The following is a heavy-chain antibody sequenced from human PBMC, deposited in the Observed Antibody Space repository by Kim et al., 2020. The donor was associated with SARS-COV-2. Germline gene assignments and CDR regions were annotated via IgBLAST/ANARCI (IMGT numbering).Heavy chain of an antibody. J-gene: IGHJ6*02. CDR2: IDWDDDK. CDR1: GFSLSTSGMC. Sequence: SGPTLVNPTQTLTLTCTFSGFSLSTSGMCVSWIRQPPGKALEWLARIDWDDDKYYSTSLKTRLTISKDTSKNQVVLTMTNMDPVDTATYYCARIRIAAAGSSGPGYYYYGMDVWGQGTTVTVSS. V-gene: IGHV2-70*11. CDR3: ARIRIAAAGSSGPGYYYYGMDV. D-gene: IGHD6-13*01.